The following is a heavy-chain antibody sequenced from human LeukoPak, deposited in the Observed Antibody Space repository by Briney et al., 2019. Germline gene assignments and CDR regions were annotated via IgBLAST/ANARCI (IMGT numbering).Heavy chain of an antibody. V-gene: IGHV1-2*02. CDR1: RYSLTHHN. D-gene: IGHD4-17*01. Sequence: GASVNVSCKASRYSLTHHNVHWVRQAPGQALEWMGWIKPNNGDTKFSQKFQDRVTLTSDTSIDTAYMEMSGLTSDDTAIYYCARVLSAVTSTFDYWGQGTLVTVSS. J-gene: IGHJ4*02. CDR3: ARVLSAVTSTFDY. CDR2: IKPNNGDT.